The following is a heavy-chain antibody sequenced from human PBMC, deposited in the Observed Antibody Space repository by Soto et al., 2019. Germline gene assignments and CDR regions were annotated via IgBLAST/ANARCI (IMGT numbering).Heavy chain of an antibody. CDR1: GGSFSGYY. V-gene: IGHV4-34*01. CDR2: INHRGNN. D-gene: IGHD3-10*01. J-gene: IGHJ4*02. CDR3: ARVIIMLRGASDY. Sequence: ASETLSLTCDVYGGSFSGYYWSWIRQPPGKGLEWIGEINHRGNNNYNPSLKSRVTISVDTSNNQFSLKLTSVTAADTAVYYCARVIIMLRGASDYWRQGILVAVSS.